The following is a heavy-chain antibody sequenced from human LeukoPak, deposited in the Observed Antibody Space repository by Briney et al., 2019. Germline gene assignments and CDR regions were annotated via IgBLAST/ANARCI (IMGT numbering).Heavy chain of an antibody. D-gene: IGHD1-14*01. CDR3: ARHGTYTTFFDY. CDR1: GGPFSSYA. V-gene: IGHV1-69*01. CDR2: IIPIFGTA. Sequence: GSSVKVSFKASGGPFSSYAISWVRQAPGQGLGWMGGIIPIFGTANCAQKFQGRVTITADESTSTAYMELSSLRSEDTAVYYCARHGTYTTFFDYWGQGTLVTVSS. J-gene: IGHJ4*02.